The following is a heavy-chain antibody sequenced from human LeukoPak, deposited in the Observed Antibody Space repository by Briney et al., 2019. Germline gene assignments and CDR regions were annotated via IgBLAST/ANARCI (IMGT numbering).Heavy chain of an antibody. CDR3: ASRPPDTAMVDVSDY. CDR1: GGTFSSYA. CDR2: IIPIFGTA. J-gene: IGHJ4*02. Sequence: ASVKVACKASGGTFSSYAISWVRQAPGQGLEWMGGIIPIFGTANYAQKFQGRVTITADESTSTAYMELSSLRSEDTAVYYCASRPPDTAMVDVSDYWGQGTLVTVSS. D-gene: IGHD5-18*01. V-gene: IGHV1-69*13.